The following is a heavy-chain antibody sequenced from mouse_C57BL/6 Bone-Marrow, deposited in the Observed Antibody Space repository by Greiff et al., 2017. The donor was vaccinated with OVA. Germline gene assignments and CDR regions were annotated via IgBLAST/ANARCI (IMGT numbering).Heavy chain of an antibody. Sequence: VQLQQSGAELVRPGASVKLSCKASGYTFTDYYINWVKQRPGQGLEWIGWIFPGSGSTYYNEKFKGKATLTVDKSSSTAYMLLSSLTSEDSAVYFCARGYYGSSYDYYAMDYWGQGTSVTVSS. J-gene: IGHJ4*01. CDR1: GYTFTDYY. V-gene: IGHV1-75*01. CDR3: ARGYYGSSYDYYAMDY. D-gene: IGHD1-1*01. CDR2: IFPGSGST.